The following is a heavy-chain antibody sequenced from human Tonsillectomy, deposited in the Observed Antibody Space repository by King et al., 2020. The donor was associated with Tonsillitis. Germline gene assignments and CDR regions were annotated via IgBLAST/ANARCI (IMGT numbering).Heavy chain of an antibody. V-gene: IGHV3-64D*06. J-gene: IGHJ3*02. D-gene: IGHD5-18*01. CDR3: VKEYTYGYTAFDN. CDR1: GFTFNNYA. CDR2: IGSNGGNT. Sequence: VQLVESGGGLVQPGGSLRLSCSASGFTFNNYAMHWVRQAPGKGLEYVSAIGSNGGNTYYADSVKGRFTISRDNSKNTLYLQMSSLRAEDTAVYYCVKEYTYGYTAFDNW.